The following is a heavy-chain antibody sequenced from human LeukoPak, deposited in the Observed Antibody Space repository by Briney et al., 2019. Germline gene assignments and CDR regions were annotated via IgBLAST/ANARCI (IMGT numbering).Heavy chain of an antibody. CDR2: ISCSSSYI. J-gene: IGHJ4*02. D-gene: IGHD1-1*01. CDR3: ASGGPTSLRFDY. Sequence: GGSLRLSCAASGFTFSSYSMNWVRQAPGKGLEWVSYISCSSSYIYYADSVMGRFTISRDNTKNSLYLQMNSLRAEDTAVYYCASGGPTSLRFDYWGQGTLVTVSS. CDR1: GFTFSSYS. V-gene: IGHV3-21*01.